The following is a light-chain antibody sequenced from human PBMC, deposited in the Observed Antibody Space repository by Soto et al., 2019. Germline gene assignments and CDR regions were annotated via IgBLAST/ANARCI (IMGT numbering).Light chain of an antibody. Sequence: QSALTQPASVSGSLGQSITISCTGTSRDVGSYNYISWYQQHPGRAPKLIIYEVTNRPSGVSNRFSGSKSGYTASLTISGLQADDEADYYCNSFTSFNTRVFGTGTKVTV. V-gene: IGLV2-14*01. CDR3: NSFTSFNTRV. CDR2: EVT. CDR1: SRDVGSYNY. J-gene: IGLJ1*01.